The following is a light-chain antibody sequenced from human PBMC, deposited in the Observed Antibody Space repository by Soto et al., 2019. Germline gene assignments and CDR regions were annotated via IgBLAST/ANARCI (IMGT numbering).Light chain of an antibody. CDR1: QSIAKNY. J-gene: IGKJ1*01. V-gene: IGKV3-20*01. CDR3: QQCAYSPRT. Sequence: EIVLTQSPDTLSLSPGERATISCRASQSIAKNYLAWYQQKPGQAPRLLIYDASSRATGIPDRFTGSGSGADFALTISRLEPEDFAVYYCQQCAYSPRTSGQGTKVEVK. CDR2: DAS.